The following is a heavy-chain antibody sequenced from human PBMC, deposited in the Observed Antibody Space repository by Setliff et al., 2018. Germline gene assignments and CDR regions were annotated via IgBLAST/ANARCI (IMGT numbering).Heavy chain of an antibody. CDR3: VRESRSTWYRRDF. V-gene: IGHV4-34*01. CDR2: SSHSGST. CDR1: GESFSNNY. D-gene: IGHD6-13*01. Sequence: SETLSLTCSVYGESFSNNYWSWIRQPPGKGLEWIGESSHSGSTSYNPSLQSRVAIPVDTSKNYFSLDVNSVTAADTAVYYCVRESRSTWYRRDFWGQGTLVTVSS. J-gene: IGHJ4*02.